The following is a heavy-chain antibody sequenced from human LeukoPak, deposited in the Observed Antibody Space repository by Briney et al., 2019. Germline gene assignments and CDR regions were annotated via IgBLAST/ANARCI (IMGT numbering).Heavy chain of an antibody. V-gene: IGHV4-34*01. CDR1: GGSFSGYY. CDR2: INHSGST. CDR3: ARTHCSSTSCYLNWFDP. D-gene: IGHD2-2*01. Sequence: PSETLSLTCAVYGGSFSGYYWSWIRQPPGKGLEWIGEINHSGSTNYNPSLKSRVTISVDMSKNQFSLKLSSVTAADTAVYYCARTHCSSTSCYLNWFDPWGQGTLVTVSS. J-gene: IGHJ5*02.